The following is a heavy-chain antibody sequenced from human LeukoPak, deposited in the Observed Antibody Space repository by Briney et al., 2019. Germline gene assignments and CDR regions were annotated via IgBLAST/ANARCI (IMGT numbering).Heavy chain of an antibody. V-gene: IGHV5-51*01. CDR2: IYPGDSDT. CDR1: GYAFASYW. D-gene: IGHD1-26*01. J-gene: IGHJ4*02. Sequence: GESLKISCRVSGYAFASYWIGWVRQVPGKGLEWMGIIYPGDSDTKYSPSFQGQVTISADKSISTAYLQWSSLKASDTAMYYCARRDLAGSYFDYWGQGTLVTVSS. CDR3: ARRDLAGSYFDY.